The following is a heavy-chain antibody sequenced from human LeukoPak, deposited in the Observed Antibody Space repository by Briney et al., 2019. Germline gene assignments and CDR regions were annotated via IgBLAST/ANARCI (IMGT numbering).Heavy chain of an antibody. CDR2: IRYDGSHI. J-gene: IGHJ4*02. V-gene: IGHV3-30*02. Sequence: GGSLRLSCAASGFTFSSYGMHWARQAPGKGLEWVTFIRYDGSHIYYADSVKGRFTISRDNSKNTLYLQMNSLRSEDTAVYYCARDRGLFYYDSSGYPDYWGQGTLVTVSS. CDR3: ARDRGLFYYDSSGYPDY. D-gene: IGHD3-22*01. CDR1: GFTFSSYG.